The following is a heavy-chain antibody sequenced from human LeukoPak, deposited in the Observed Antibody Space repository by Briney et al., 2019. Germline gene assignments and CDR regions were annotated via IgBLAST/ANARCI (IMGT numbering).Heavy chain of an antibody. CDR3: AKDQGSGHGAYTWGSFDY. Sequence: PGGSLRLSCAASGFTFSSYAISWVRQAPGKGLEWVSGISGSGDIIRYAESVKGRFIISRDNARNTLNLQMNSLRVEDTARYFCAKDQGSGHGAYTWGSFDYWGQGIPVTVSS. CDR1: GFTFSSYA. D-gene: IGHD3-16*01. CDR2: ISGSGDII. J-gene: IGHJ4*02. V-gene: IGHV3-23*01.